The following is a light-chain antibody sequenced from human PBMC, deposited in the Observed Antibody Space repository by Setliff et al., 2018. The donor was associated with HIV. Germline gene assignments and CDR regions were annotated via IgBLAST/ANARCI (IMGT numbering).Light chain of an antibody. CDR3: SSYGSSGTFYV. V-gene: IGLV2-14*01. CDR2: EVN. CDR1: SSDVGGYNF. Sequence: QSALAQPASVSGSPGQSITISCTGTSSDVGGYNFVSWYQHHPGKAPKVVIYEVNNRPSGVSYRFSGSKSGNTASLTISGLQAEDEAEYYCSSYGSSGTFYVFGTGTKV. J-gene: IGLJ1*01.